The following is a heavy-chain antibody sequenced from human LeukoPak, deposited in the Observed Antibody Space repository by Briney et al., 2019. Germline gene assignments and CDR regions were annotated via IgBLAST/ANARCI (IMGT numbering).Heavy chain of an antibody. Sequence: ASVKVSCKASGGTFSSYAISWVRQAPGQGLEWMGWINPNSGGTNYAQKFQGRVTMTRDTSISTAYMELSRLRSDDTAVYYCARWGKVPDDAFDIWGQGTMVTVSS. J-gene: IGHJ3*02. CDR2: INPNSGGT. D-gene: IGHD3-16*01. CDR3: ARWGKVPDDAFDI. CDR1: GGTFSSYA. V-gene: IGHV1-2*02.